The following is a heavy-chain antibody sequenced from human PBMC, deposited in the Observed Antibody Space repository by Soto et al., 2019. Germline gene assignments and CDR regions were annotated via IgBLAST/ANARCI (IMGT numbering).Heavy chain of an antibody. D-gene: IGHD3-16*01. Sequence: QVQLQESGPGLVKPSQTLSLTCTVSGASVRSGAYYWSWIRQHPGKGLEWIGYIYYTGTTYYNQSLKSRVTVSVDTSSNQSSLKVGSVTAAETAVYFCARARLNFSYFFDSWGQGTLVTVSS. CDR2: IYYTGTT. J-gene: IGHJ4*02. V-gene: IGHV4-31*03. CDR1: GASVRSGAYY. CDR3: ARARLNFSYFFDS.